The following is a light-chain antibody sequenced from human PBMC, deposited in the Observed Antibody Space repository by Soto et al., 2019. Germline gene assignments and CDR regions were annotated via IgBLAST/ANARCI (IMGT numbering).Light chain of an antibody. Sequence: EIVMTQSPATVSVSPGERATLSCRASQSVSSNLAWYQQKPGQAPRLLMYGASTRATGISARFSGSGSGTEFTLTISSLQSEDLAVYYCQQYKNWPALTFGGGTKVEIK. J-gene: IGKJ4*01. CDR2: GAS. CDR1: QSVSSN. CDR3: QQYKNWPALT. V-gene: IGKV3-15*01.